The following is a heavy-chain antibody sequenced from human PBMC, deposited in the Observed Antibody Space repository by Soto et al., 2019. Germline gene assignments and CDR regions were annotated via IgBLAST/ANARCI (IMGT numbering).Heavy chain of an antibody. CDR2: IGTAGDT. V-gene: IGHV3-13*01. CDR3: ARAGGTTVTQGEMGAFDI. J-gene: IGHJ3*02. CDR1: GFTFSSYD. Sequence: GGSLRLSCAASGFTFSSYDMHWVRQATGKGLEWVSAIGTAGDTYYPGSVKGRFTISRENAKNSLYLQMNSLRAGDTAVYYCARAGGTTVTQGEMGAFDIWGQGTMVTVSS. D-gene: IGHD4-17*01.